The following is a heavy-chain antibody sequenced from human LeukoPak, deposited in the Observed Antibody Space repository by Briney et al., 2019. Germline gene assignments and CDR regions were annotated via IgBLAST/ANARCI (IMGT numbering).Heavy chain of an antibody. CDR2: INHSGST. CDR1: GGSFSGYY. CDR3: ARLPSIVVVPADTPGNYYYGMDV. D-gene: IGHD2-2*01. Sequence: SETLSLTCAVYGGSFSGYYWSWIRQPPGKGLEWIGEINHSGSTNYNPSLKSRVTISVDTSKNQFSLKLSSVTAADTAVYYCARLPSIVVVPADTPGNYYYGMDVWGQGTTVTVSS. J-gene: IGHJ6*02. V-gene: IGHV4-34*01.